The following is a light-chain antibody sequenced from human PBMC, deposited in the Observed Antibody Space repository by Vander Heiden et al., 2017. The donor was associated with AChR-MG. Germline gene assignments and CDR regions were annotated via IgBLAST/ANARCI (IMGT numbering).Light chain of an antibody. J-gene: IGKJ4*01. CDR3: QQNDNTPLT. CDR2: AAS. V-gene: IGKV1-39*01. Sequence: DIQMTQSPSSLSASVGDRVTITCRASQSISSWLDWYQQKPGKAPELLIYAASSLKRGVPSRFSGSGSGTDFTFTISSLQPEDVATEYCQQNDNTPLTFGGGTKVEIK. CDR1: QSISSW.